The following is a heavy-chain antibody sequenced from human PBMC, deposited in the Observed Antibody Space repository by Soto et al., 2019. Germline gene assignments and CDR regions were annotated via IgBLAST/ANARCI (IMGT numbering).Heavy chain of an antibody. CDR3: AKGSIEYSAAVDH. CDR1: GFSFTSYA. Sequence: EVQLLESGGGLVQPGGSLRLACAASGFSFTSYAMVWVGQAPGKGLEWVSVISARGGSSYFADSVKGRFTISRDNSQNVLSLELNNLRAEDTATDFCAKGSIEYSAAVDHWGHGTLVLVSS. CDR2: ISARGGSS. D-gene: IGHD5-12*01. V-gene: IGHV3-23*01. J-gene: IGHJ4*01.